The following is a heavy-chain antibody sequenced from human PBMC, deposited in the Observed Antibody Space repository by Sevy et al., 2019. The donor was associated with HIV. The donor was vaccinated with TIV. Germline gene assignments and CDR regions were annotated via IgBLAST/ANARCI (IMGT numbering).Heavy chain of an antibody. Sequence: GESLKISCAASGFTFSSYAMHWVRQAPGKGLEWVAVISYDGSNKYYADSVKGGFTISRDNSKNTLYLQMNSLRAEDTAVYYCARVYCSSTSCYYYYYYGMDVWGQGTTVTVSS. CDR2: ISYDGSNK. V-gene: IGHV3-30*04. CDR3: ARVYCSSTSCYYYYYYGMDV. CDR1: GFTFSSYA. D-gene: IGHD2-2*01. J-gene: IGHJ6*02.